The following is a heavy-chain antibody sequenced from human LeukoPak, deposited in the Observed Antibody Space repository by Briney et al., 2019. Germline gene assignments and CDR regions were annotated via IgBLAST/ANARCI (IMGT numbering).Heavy chain of an antibody. J-gene: IGHJ6*03. V-gene: IGHV3-9*01. D-gene: IGHD3-9*01. CDR3: AKGYFGNYMDV. CDR2: ISWNSGSI. Sequence: GGSLRLSCAASGFTFDDYAMHWVRQAPGKGLEWVSGISWNSGSIGYADSVKGRFTISRDNAKNSLYLQMNSLRAEDTALYYRAKGYFGNYMDVWGKGTTVTVSS. CDR1: GFTFDDYA.